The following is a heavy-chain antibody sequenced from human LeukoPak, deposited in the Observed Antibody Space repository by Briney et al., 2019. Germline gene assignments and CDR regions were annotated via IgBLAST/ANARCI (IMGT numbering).Heavy chain of an antibody. V-gene: IGHV3-74*01. D-gene: IGHD3/OR15-3a*01. CDR2: INSDGTTT. J-gene: IGHJ4*02. CDR3: ASDLANFWTGYPHY. CDR1: GFSFSNSW. Sequence: PGGSLRLSCAASGFSFSNSWMHWVRQAPGKGLMWVSRINSDGTTTYYADSVKGRFTISRDNAKNTLFLQMNSLRPEDTALYYCASDLANFWTGYPHYWGQGTLVTVSS.